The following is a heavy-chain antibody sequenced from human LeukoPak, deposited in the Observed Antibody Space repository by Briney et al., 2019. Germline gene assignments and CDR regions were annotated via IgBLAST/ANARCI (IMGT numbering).Heavy chain of an antibody. Sequence: SETLSLTCTVSGYSISSGYYWGWIRQPPGKGLEWIGSIYRSGSTYYNPSLKSRVTISIDTSKNQFSLKLTSVTAADTAVYYCARVTGYMIEDYFDYWGQGTLVTVSS. CDR1: GYSISSGYY. J-gene: IGHJ4*02. CDR2: IYRSGST. CDR3: ARVTGYMIEDYFDY. D-gene: IGHD3-22*01. V-gene: IGHV4-38-2*02.